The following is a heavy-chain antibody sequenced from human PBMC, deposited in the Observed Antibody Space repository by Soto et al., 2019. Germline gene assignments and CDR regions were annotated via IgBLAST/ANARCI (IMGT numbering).Heavy chain of an antibody. V-gene: IGHV3-30-3*01. Sequence: GALRLSCAASGFTFSSYAMHWVRQAPGKGLEWVAVISYDGSNKYYADSVKGRFTISRDNSKNTLYLQMNSLRAEDTAVYYCARDLGGRFLEWLIDYWGQGT. CDR1: GFTFSSYA. J-gene: IGHJ4*02. CDR2: ISYDGSNK. CDR3: ARDLGGRFLEWLIDY. D-gene: IGHD3-3*01.